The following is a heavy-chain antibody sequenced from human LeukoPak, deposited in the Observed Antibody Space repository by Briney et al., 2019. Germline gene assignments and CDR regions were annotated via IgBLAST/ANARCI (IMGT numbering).Heavy chain of an antibody. CDR3: ARGGHDILTGYYFPLDY. CDR1: GGTFSSYA. CDR2: IIPIFGTA. D-gene: IGHD3-9*01. V-gene: IGHV1-69*05. J-gene: IGHJ4*02. Sequence: SVKVSCKASGGTFSSYAIGWVRQAPGQGLEWMGGIIPIFGTANYAQKFQGRVTITTDESTSTAYMELSSLRSEDTAVYYCARGGHDILTGYYFPLDYWGQGTLVTVSS.